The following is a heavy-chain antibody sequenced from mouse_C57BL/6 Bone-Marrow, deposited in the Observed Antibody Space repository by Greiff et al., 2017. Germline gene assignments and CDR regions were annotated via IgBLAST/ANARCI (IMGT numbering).Heavy chain of an antibody. J-gene: IGHJ2*01. CDR3: ARRYYDYDGVPYYFDY. CDR1: GYTFTSYW. CDR2: IDPSDSYT. D-gene: IGHD2-4*01. Sequence: QVQLQQPGAELVKPGASVKLSCKASGYTFTSYWMQWVKQRPGPGLEWIGEIDPSDSYTNYNQKFKGTATLTVDPSSSTAYMQLSSLTSEVASVYYCARRYYDYDGVPYYFDYWRQGTTLTVSS. V-gene: IGHV1-50*01.